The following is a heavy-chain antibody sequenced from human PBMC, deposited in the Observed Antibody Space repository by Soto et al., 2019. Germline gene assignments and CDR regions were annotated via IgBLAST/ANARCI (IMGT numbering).Heavy chain of an antibody. V-gene: IGHV3-15*01. CDR2: IKRKTDGGTT. J-gene: IGHJ6*02. CDR3: TTVSGYYYYYGMDV. Sequence: GGSLRLSCAASGFTFSNAWMSWVRQAPGKGLEWVGRIKRKTDGGTTDYAAPVKGRFTISRDDSKITLYLQMNSLKTEDTAVYYCTTVSGYYYYYGMDVWGQGTTVTVSS. CDR1: GFTFSNAW.